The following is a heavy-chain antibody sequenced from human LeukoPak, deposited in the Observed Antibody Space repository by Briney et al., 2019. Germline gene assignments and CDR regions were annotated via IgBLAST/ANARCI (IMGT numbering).Heavy chain of an antibody. V-gene: IGHV3-23*01. CDR2: LSGSGDNT. CDR3: AKVIDCGGGNCYYYFDY. CDR1: RFTFSNYA. Sequence: GGSLRLSCAASRFTFSNYAMSWVRQAPGKGREWVSTLSGSGDNTYYADSVKGRFTISRDNSRNTLYLQMNSLRAEDTAVYSCAKVIDCGGGNCYYYFDYWGQGTLVTVSS. D-gene: IGHD2-15*01. J-gene: IGHJ4*02.